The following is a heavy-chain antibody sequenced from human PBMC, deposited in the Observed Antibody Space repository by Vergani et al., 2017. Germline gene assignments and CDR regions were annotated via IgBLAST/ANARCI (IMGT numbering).Heavy chain of an antibody. CDR1: GGSISSGSYY. V-gene: IGHV4-61*02. D-gene: IGHD6-13*01. J-gene: IGHJ6*02. Sequence: QVQLQESGPGLVRPSQTLSLTCTVSGGSISSGSYYWSWFRQPAGKGLEWIGRFYTGGGTSYTPSLKSRVTISVDTSKNQFSLQLSSLTAADTAVYYCARDPLYSTTWPFLLLDMDVWGQGTTVTVSS. CDR2: FYTGGGT. CDR3: ARDPLYSTTWPFLLLDMDV.